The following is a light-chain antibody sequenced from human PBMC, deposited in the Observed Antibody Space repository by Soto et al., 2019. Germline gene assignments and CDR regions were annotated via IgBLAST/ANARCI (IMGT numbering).Light chain of an antibody. Sequence: QSALTQPASVSGSPGQSITISCTGTSSDVGGYNYVSWYQQHPGKAPKLMIYDVSNRPSGVSNRFSGSKSGNTASLTISGLKAEDEADYYCSSYTSSSTVVFGGGTKQTVL. CDR2: DVS. CDR3: SSYTSSSTVV. J-gene: IGLJ2*01. V-gene: IGLV2-14*01. CDR1: SSDVGGYNY.